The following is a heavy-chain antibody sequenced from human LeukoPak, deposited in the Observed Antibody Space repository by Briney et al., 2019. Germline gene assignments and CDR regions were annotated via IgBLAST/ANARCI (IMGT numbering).Heavy chain of an antibody. J-gene: IGHJ4*02. V-gene: IGHV4-39*01. Sequence: PSETLSLTCTVSGGSISSSSYYRGWSRQPPGKGLEWIGSIYYSGSTYYNPSLKSRVTISVDTSRNQFSLKLSSVTAADTAVYYCASPLGYCSSTNCYGDYWGQGTLVTVSS. CDR1: GGSISSSSYY. D-gene: IGHD2-2*01. CDR3: ASPLGYCSSTNCYGDY. CDR2: IYYSGST.